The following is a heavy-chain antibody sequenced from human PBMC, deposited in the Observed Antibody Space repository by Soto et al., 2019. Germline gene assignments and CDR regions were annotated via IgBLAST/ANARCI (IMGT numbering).Heavy chain of an antibody. D-gene: IGHD5-18*01. CDR2: INHSGST. V-gene: IGHV4-34*01. Sequence: SETLSITCAVYGGSFSGYYWSWIRQPPGKGLEWIGEINHSGSTNYNPSLKSRVTISVDTSKNQFSLKLSSVTAADTAVYYCARVGGQRVSGYSYGYAFDIWGQGTMVTVSS. J-gene: IGHJ3*02. CDR3: ARVGGQRVSGYSYGYAFDI. CDR1: GGSFSGYY.